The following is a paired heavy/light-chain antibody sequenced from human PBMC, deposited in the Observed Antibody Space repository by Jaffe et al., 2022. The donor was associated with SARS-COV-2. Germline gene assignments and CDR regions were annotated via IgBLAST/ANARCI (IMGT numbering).Light chain of an antibody. J-gene: IGKJ2*01. CDR2: GAS. CDR1: QSVTTN. V-gene: IGKV3D-15*01. Sequence: EIVMTQSPATLSVSPGERATLSCRASQSVTTNLAWYQQKPGQAPRLLIYGASTRATGIPARFSGSGSGTEFTLTVSSLQSEDFAVYYCQQYNNWPPITFGQGTKLEIK. CDR3: QQYNNWPPIT.
Heavy chain of an antibody. J-gene: IGHJ5*02. CDR1: GGSISSSSYF. CDR3: ARDYDPAKRLWFDP. CDR2: FYYSGST. Sequence: QLQLQESGPGLVKPSETLSLTCTVSGGSISSSSYFWGWIRQPPGKGLEWIGSFYYSGSTYYNPSLKGRVTISVDTSKNQFSLKLSSVTAADTAVYYCARDYDPAKRLWFDPWGRGTLVTVSS. D-gene: IGHD3-3*01. V-gene: IGHV4-39*02.